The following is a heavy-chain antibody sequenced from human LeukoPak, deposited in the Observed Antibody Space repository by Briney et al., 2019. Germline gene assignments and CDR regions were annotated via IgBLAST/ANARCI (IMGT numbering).Heavy chain of an antibody. CDR3: ASPSPQSTYGSGSYSFDH. D-gene: IGHD3-10*01. V-gene: IGHV1-2*02. CDR2: INPNSGGR. Sequence: ASVKVSCTASGYTFTGYYMHWVRQAPGQGLEWMGWINPNSGGRNYAKTSQGRVAMTSDKSISTAYKELSRLRSDDTAVYYCASPSPQSTYGSGSYSFDHWGQGTLVTVSS. CDR1: GYTFTGYY. J-gene: IGHJ4*02.